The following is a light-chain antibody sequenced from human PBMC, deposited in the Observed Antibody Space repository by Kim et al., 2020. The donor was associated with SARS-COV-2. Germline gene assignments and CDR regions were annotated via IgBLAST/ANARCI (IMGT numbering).Light chain of an antibody. V-gene: IGKV3-15*01. J-gene: IGKJ2*01. CDR1: RSLSSN. Sequence: LSVCPGDRVTLAGRAIRSLSSNLAWYKQKPGQAPRLLISAASTRASGIPAWFSGSGSGTEFTLTISSLQSEDFAVYYCQQFDNWHTFGQGTKLEI. CDR2: AAS. CDR3: QQFDNWHT.